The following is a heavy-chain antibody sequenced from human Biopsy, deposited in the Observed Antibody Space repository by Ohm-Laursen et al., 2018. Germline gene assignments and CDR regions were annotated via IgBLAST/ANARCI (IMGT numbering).Heavy chain of an antibody. J-gene: IGHJ6*02. CDR2: INHRGSA. CDR3: ARALDYYDPYYYYAMDV. V-gene: IGHV4-34*01. Sequence: SGTLFLTCAVCGGSFSGYYWTWIRQPPGKGLEWIGKINHRGSARYNPSLKSRITVLVDTSKNQFSLKLRSVSAADTAVYFCARALDYYDPYYYYAMDVWGQGTSVTVSS. CDR1: GGSFSGYY. D-gene: IGHD3-16*01.